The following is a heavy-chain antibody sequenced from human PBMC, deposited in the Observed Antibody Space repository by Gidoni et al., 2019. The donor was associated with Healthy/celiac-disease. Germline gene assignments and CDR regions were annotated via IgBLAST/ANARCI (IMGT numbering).Heavy chain of an antibody. J-gene: IGHJ3*02. CDR2: IYWNADK. CDR3: THRVGGNPQGAFDI. D-gene: IGHD2-15*01. Sequence: QITLKESGPTLVKPTQTLTLTCTFPGFSLSTSGVCVGWIRQPPGKALEWLAHIYWNADKRYSPSLKSRLTITKDTSKNHVVLTMTNIDPVDTATYYCTHRVGGNPQGAFDIWGQGTMVTVSS. CDR1: GFSLSTSGVC. V-gene: IGHV2-5*01.